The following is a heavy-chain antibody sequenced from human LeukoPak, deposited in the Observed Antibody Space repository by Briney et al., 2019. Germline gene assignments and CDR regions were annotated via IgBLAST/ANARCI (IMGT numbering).Heavy chain of an antibody. CDR3: ARGITMVRGPMDY. CDR2: ISSNGGST. Sequence: PGGSLRLSCAASGFTFSSYAMHWVRQAPGKGLEYVSAISSNGGSTYYANSVKGRFTISRDNSKNTLYLQMGSLRAEDMAVYYCARGITMVRGPMDYWGQGTLVTVSS. V-gene: IGHV3-64*01. CDR1: GFTFSSYA. D-gene: IGHD3-10*01. J-gene: IGHJ4*02.